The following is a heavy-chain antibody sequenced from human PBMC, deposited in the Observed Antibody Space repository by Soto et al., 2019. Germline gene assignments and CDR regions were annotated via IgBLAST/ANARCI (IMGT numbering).Heavy chain of an antibody. CDR1: GFTFSSYW. J-gene: IGHJ4*02. Sequence: EVQLVESGGGLVQPGGSLRLSCAASGFTFSSYWMHWVRQVPGKWLVWVSRINGDGSSITYADSVKGRFTISRDNAKNTLYLQMNTLRLEDTAVYYCAVDPAASGIVPFDNWGQGILVNVS. CDR2: INGDGSSI. D-gene: IGHD6-13*01. V-gene: IGHV3-74*01. CDR3: AVDPAASGIVPFDN.